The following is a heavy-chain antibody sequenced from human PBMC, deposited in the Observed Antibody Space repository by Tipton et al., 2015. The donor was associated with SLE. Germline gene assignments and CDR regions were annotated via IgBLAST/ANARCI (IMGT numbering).Heavy chain of an antibody. V-gene: IGHV1-18*01. CDR3: ARGLEDFDY. CDR2: ISPYDGNT. Sequence: QVQLVQSGAEVKKPGASVKVSCKASGYTFTSYDINWVRQATGQGLEWMGWISPYDGNTKYAPRFQARFTMTTDTSTSTVYMELGGLTSDDTAVYYCARGLEDFDYWGQGTLVTVSS. D-gene: IGHD2-15*01. J-gene: IGHJ4*02. CDR1: GYTFTSYD.